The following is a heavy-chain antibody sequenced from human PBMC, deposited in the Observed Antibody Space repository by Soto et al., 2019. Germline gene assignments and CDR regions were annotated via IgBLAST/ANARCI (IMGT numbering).Heavy chain of an antibody. CDR2: INPNSGGT. CDR1: GYTFTGYY. D-gene: IGHD2-15*01. V-gene: IGHV1-2*04. Sequence: ASVKVSCKASGYTFTGYYMHWVRQAPGQGLEWMGWINPNSGGTNYAQKFQGWVPMTRDTSISTAYMELSRLRSDDTAVYYCARELTYCSGGSCYSRYFDYWGQGTLVTVSS. CDR3: ARELTYCSGGSCYSRYFDY. J-gene: IGHJ4*02.